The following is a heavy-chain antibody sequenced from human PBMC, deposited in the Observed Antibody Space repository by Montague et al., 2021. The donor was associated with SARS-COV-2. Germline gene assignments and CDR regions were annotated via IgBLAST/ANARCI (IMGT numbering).Heavy chain of an antibody. V-gene: IGHV4-34*01. CDR2: INHGGST. CDR3: ATLRDGVVPSPILGVGPYYSYYYMDV. D-gene: IGHD2-15*01. Sequence: SESLSLACAVHGTSFSGYYWNWIRQPPGKGLEWIGEINHGGSTKYSPSLNSRLTISADTSKNQFSLQLASVAAAVTAVYYCATLRDGVVPSPILGVGPYYSYYYMDVWGRGTTVTVSS. CDR1: GTSFSGYY. J-gene: IGHJ6*03.